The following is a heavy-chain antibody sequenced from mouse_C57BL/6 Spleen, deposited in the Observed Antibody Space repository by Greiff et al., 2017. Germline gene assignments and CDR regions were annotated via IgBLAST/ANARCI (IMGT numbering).Heavy chain of an antibody. Sequence: VQLKQSGPELVKPGASVTISCKASGYSFTDYNMNWVKQSNGKSLEWIGVINPNYGPTSYNQKFKGKATLTVDQSSSTAYMQLNSLTSEDSAVYYCARSRANWDAMDYWGQGTSVTVSS. D-gene: IGHD4-1*01. CDR1: GYSFTDYN. J-gene: IGHJ4*01. CDR3: ARSRANWDAMDY. CDR2: INPNYGPT. V-gene: IGHV1-39*01.